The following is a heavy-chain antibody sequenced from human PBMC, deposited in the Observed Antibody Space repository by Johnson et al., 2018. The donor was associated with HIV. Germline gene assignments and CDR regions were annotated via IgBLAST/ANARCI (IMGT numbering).Heavy chain of an antibody. CDR3: AKGIVVGVRAFDI. CDR2: IYSGGST. Sequence: MMLVESGGGLVQPGGSLRLSCAVSGFTVSSNYMSWVRQAPGKGLEWVSVIYSGGSTYYADSVKGRFTIYRDNSKNTLYLQLNSLRAEDTAVYYCAKGIVVGVRAFDIWGQGTMVTVSS. D-gene: IGHD3-22*01. CDR1: GFTVSSNY. V-gene: IGHV3-66*02. J-gene: IGHJ3*02.